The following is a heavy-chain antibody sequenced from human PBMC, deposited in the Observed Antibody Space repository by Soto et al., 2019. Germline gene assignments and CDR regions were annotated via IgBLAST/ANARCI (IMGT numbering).Heavy chain of an antibody. CDR3: ARGRGVVVPAAMPESFLIYYSYGMDV. CDR1: GGTFSSYA. V-gene: IGHV1-69*01. CDR2: IIPIFGTA. Sequence: QVQLVQSGAEVKKPGSSVKVSCKASGGTFSSYAISWVRQAPGQGLEWMGGIIPIFGTANYAQKFQGRVTITADESTSTAYMELSSLRSEDTAVYYCARGRGVVVPAAMPESFLIYYSYGMDVWGQGTTVTVSS. D-gene: IGHD2-2*01. J-gene: IGHJ6*02.